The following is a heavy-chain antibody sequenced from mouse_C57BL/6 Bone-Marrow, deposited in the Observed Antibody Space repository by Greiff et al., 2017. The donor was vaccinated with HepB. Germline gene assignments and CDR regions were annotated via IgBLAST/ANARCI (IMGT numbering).Heavy chain of an antibody. CDR3: TRCDYAFAY. J-gene: IGHJ3*01. V-gene: IGHV1-15*01. CDR2: IDPETGGT. CDR1: GYTFTDYE. D-gene: IGHD2-4*01. Sequence: LQESGAELVRPGASVTLSCKASGYTFTDYEMHWVKQTPVHGLEWIGAIDPETGGTAYNQKFKGKAILTADKSSSTAYMELRSLTSEDSAVYYCTRCDYAFAYWGQGTRVTVSA.